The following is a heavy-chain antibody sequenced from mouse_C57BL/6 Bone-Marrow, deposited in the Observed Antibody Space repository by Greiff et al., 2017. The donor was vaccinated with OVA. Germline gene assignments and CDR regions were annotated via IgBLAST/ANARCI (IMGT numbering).Heavy chain of an antibody. D-gene: IGHD1-1*01. CDR1: GYTFTSYG. CDR2: IYPRSGNT. Sequence: QVQLQQSGAELARPGASVKLSCKASGYTFTSYGISWVKQRTGQGLEWIGEIYPRSGNTYYNEKFKGKATLTADKSSSTAYMELRSLTSEDSAVSFCARGYYGSSQFSYYYAMDYWGQGTSVTVSS. V-gene: IGHV1-81*01. J-gene: IGHJ4*01. CDR3: ARGYYGSSQFSYYYAMDY.